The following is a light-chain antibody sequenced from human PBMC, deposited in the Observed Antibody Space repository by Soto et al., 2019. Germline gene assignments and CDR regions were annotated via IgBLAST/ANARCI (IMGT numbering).Light chain of an antibody. Sequence: QSALTQPPSASGSPGQSVTISCTGTSSDVGAYDYVFWYQHHPGRAPKLIISEVTKRPSGVPDRFSGSKSGNTAYLTVSGLQADDEDEYDCSSDAGGNAGGDNYVIVGGGTKVTVL. CDR3: SSDAGGNAGGDNYVI. CDR2: EVT. V-gene: IGLV2-8*01. J-gene: IGLJ2*01. CDR1: SSDVGAYDY.